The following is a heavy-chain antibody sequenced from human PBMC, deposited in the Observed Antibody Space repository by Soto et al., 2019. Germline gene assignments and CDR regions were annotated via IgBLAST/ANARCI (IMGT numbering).Heavy chain of an antibody. CDR3: VKEDSSSSAFDY. V-gene: IGHV3-23*01. Sequence: GGSLRLSCAASGFTFSSYAMSWVRQAPGKGLEWVSAISGSGGSTYYADSVKGRFTISTDNTKNTLYLQMNSLRAEDTAVYYCVKEDSSSSAFDYWGQGTLVTVSS. D-gene: IGHD6-6*01. CDR1: GFTFSSYA. J-gene: IGHJ4*02. CDR2: ISGSGGST.